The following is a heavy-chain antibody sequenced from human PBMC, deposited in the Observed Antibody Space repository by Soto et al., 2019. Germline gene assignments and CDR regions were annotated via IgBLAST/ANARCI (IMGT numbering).Heavy chain of an antibody. D-gene: IGHD3-10*01. J-gene: IGHJ4*02. CDR1: GFTISSYW. CDR3: ARERGYGSVFDY. CDR2: IKQDGSEK. V-gene: IGHV3-7*05. Sequence: PGGSLRVSCAAAGFTISSYWMSWVRKAPGKGLEWVANIKQDGSEKYYVDSMKGRFTISRDNAKNSLYLQMNSLRAEDTAVYYCARERGYGSVFDYWGQGTLVTVSS.